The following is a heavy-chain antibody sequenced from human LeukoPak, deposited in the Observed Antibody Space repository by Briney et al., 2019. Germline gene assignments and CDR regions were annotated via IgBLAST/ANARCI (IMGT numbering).Heavy chain of an antibody. CDR3: ARERFGANWGSGFDY. Sequence: SETLSLTCNVSDYSISSVYYWGWIRQSPGKGLEWIGSIYHTGYTYYNPSLKSRITISLETSRTQFSLKLSSVTAADTAVYYCARERFGANWGSGFDYWGQGTLVTVSS. D-gene: IGHD7-27*01. V-gene: IGHV4-38-2*02. J-gene: IGHJ4*02. CDR2: IYHTGYT. CDR1: DYSISSVYY.